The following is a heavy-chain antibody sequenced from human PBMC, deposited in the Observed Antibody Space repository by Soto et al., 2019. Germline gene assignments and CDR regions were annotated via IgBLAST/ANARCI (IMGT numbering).Heavy chain of an antibody. CDR1: GCGFASYW. CDR3: ARPREAGKNYYGVDV. V-gene: IGHV5-51*01. CDR2: IYPGDSDT. J-gene: IGHJ6*02. D-gene: IGHD6-19*01. Sequence: GECLKISGKGSGCGFASYWVGWVRQMPGKGLEWMGIIYPGDSDTRYSPSFQGQVTISADKSISTAYLQWSSLKASDTAMYYCARPREAGKNYYGVDVWGQGTTVTVSS.